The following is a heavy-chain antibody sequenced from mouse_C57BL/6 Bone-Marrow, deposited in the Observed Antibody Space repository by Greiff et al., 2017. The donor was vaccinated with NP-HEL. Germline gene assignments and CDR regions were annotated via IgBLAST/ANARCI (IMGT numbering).Heavy chain of an antibody. CDR1: GYTFTDYN. V-gene: IGHV1-18*01. CDR2: INPNNGGT. CDR3: AREGAQFPPVEFAY. Sequence: EVQLQQSGPELVKPGASVKIPCKASGYTFTDYNMDWVKQSHGKSLEWIGDINPNNGGTIYNQKFKGKATLTVDKSSSTAYMELRSLTSEDTAVYYCAREGAQFPPVEFAYWGQGTLVTVSA. J-gene: IGHJ3*01.